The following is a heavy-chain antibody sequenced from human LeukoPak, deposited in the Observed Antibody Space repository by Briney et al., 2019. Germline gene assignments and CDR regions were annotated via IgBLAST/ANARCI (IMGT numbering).Heavy chain of an antibody. D-gene: IGHD4-17*01. CDR2: ISGSGGST. CDR1: GFTFSSYA. V-gene: IGHV3-23*01. CDR3: AKDRGEVVYGEGFDC. Sequence: GGSLRLSCAASGFTFSSYAMSWVRQAPGKGLKWVSAISGSGGSTYYADSVKGRFTISRDNSKNTLYLQMNSLRAEDTAVYYCAKDRGEVVYGEGFDCWGQGTLVTVSS. J-gene: IGHJ4*02.